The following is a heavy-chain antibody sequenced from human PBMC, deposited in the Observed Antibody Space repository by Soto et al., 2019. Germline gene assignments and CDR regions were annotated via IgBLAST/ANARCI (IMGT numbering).Heavy chain of an antibody. CDR2: IIPIFGTA. D-gene: IGHD2-15*01. CDR3: ARAVGRYCSGGSCYATYYFDY. J-gene: IGHJ4*02. V-gene: IGHV1-69*12. CDR1: GGTFSSYA. Sequence: QDQLVQSGAEVKKPGSSVKVSCKASGGTFSSYAISWVRQAPGQGLEWMGGIIPIFGTANYAQKFQGRVTITADESTSTAYMELSSLRSEDTAVYYCARAVGRYCSGGSCYATYYFDYWGQGTLVTVSS.